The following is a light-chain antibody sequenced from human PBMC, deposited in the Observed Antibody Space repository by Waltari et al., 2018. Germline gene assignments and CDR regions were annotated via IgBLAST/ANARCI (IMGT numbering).Light chain of an antibody. CDR2: AAS. CDR3: QQLNSYPGIT. V-gene: IGKV1-9*01. J-gene: IGKJ5*01. Sequence: IQLTQSPSSLSASVGDRVTITCRASQGISSYLAWYQQKPGKAPKLLIYAASTLQSGVPSRFSGSGSGTDFTLTNSSLQPEDFATYYCQQLNSYPGITFGQGTRLEIK. CDR1: QGISSY.